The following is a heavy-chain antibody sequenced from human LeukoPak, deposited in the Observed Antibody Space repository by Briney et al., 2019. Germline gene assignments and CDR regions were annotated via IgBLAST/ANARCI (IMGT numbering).Heavy chain of an antibody. Sequence: ASVTVSCKASGYTFSNYYIHWVRQAPGQGLEWMGIIGGSTNYAQKFQGRVTMTRDTSTSTVYMELSSLRSEDTAVYYCARVRVGYNDAYDIWGQGTMVTVHS. CDR3: ARVRVGYNDAYDI. D-gene: IGHD5-24*01. CDR1: GYTFSNYY. J-gene: IGHJ3*02. CDR2: IGGST. V-gene: IGHV1-46*01.